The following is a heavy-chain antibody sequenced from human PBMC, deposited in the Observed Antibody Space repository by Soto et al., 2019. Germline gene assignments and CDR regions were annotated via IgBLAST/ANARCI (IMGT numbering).Heavy chain of an antibody. D-gene: IGHD3-10*01. J-gene: IGHJ4*02. CDR1: GFTFSSYA. V-gene: IGHV3-30-3*01. Sequence: QVQVVESGRGVVQPGRSLRLSCAASGFTFSSYAMHWVRQAPGKGLEWVAVISNDGVNDYYADSVKGRFTISRDNSKNTLSLQMNSLRLEETAVYYCARGSAGHYNSGTLLDWGQGTLVTVSS. CDR2: ISNDGVND. CDR3: ARGSAGHYNSGTLLD.